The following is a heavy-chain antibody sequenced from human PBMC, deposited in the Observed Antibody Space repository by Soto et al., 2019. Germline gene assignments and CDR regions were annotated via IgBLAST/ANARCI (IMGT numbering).Heavy chain of an antibody. J-gene: IGHJ4*02. V-gene: IGHV4-4*02. Sequence: SETLSLTCAVSSGSISSSNWWSWVRQPPGKGLEWIGEIYHSGSTNYNPSLKSRVTISVDKSKNQFSLKLSSVTAADTAVYYCARRPMDVVVVAALDYWGQGTLVTVSS. CDR3: ARRPMDVVVVAALDY. D-gene: IGHD2-15*01. CDR2: IYHSGST. CDR1: SGSISSSNW.